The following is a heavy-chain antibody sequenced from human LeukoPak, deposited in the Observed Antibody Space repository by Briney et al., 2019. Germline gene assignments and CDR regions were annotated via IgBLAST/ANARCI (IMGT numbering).Heavy chain of an antibody. Sequence: GASPRLSCASCGFTFSSFVVHWVRQPPDKGLEWVVVLSYDGNNKYYADFVKGRFIVSSDNTNNTLYLDMNRLSTEDSALYCCARYPYDDYYFCLWGEGALVTVSS. CDR1: GFTFSSFV. V-gene: IGHV3-30*16. D-gene: IGHD3-22*01. CDR2: LSYDGNNK. J-gene: IGHJ4*02. CDR3: ARYPYDDYYFCL.